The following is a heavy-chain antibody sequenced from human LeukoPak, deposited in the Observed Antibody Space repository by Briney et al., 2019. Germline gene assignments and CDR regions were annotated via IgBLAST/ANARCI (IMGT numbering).Heavy chain of an antibody. J-gene: IGHJ6*02. CDR3: ARDKVFSGYYYDSSGYGMDV. CDR2: IILIFGTA. V-gene: IGHV1-69*13. D-gene: IGHD3-22*01. Sequence: SVKVSCKASGGTFSSYAISWVRQAPGQGLEWMGGIILIFGTANYAQKFQGRVTITADESTSTAYMELSSLRSEDTAVYYCARDKVFSGYYYDSSGYGMDVWGQGTTVTVSS. CDR1: GGTFSSYA.